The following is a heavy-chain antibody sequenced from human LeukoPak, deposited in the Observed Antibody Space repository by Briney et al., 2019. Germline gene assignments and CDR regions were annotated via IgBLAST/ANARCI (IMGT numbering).Heavy chain of an antibody. D-gene: IGHD3-10*01. CDR1: GFTFSDYG. Sequence: GGSLRLSCAASGFTFSDYGMDWVRQSPGKGLEWISCISIGSSTIYYAGSVRGRLTISRDDAKSSLYLQMNSLRAEDTAVYYCARAQSKQGYYGSGSYPHMDVWGQGTTVTVSS. V-gene: IGHV3-48*01. CDR2: ISIGSSTI. J-gene: IGHJ6*02. CDR3: ARAQSKQGYYGSGSYPHMDV.